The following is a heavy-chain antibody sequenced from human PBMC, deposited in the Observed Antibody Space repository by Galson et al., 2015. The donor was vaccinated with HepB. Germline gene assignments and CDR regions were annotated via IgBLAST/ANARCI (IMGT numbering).Heavy chain of an antibody. V-gene: IGHV3-53*01. CDR3: AREVGYCSSTSCPTGNWFDP. CDR1: GFTFSSNY. Sequence: SLRLSCAASGFTFSSNYMSWVRQAPGKGLEWVSVIYSGGSTYYADSVKGRFTISRDNSKNTLYLQMNSLRAEDTAVYYCAREVGYCSSTSCPTGNWFDPWGQGTLVTVSS. CDR2: IYSGGST. D-gene: IGHD2-2*01. J-gene: IGHJ5*02.